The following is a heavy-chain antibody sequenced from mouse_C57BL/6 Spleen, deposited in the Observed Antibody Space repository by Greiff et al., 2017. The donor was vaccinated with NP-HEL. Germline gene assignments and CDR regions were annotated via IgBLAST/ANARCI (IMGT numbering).Heavy chain of an antibody. J-gene: IGHJ4*01. CDR2: INPNNGGT. D-gene: IGHD2-1*01. CDR3: ARGGNYVGVYYYAMDY. Sequence: EVQLQQSGPELVKPGASVKISCKASGYTFTDYYMNWVKQSHGKSLEWIGDINPNNGGTSYNQKFKGKATLTVDKSSSTAYMELRSLTSEDSAVYYCARGGNYVGVYYYAMDYWGQGTSVTVSS. CDR1: GYTFTDYY. V-gene: IGHV1-26*01.